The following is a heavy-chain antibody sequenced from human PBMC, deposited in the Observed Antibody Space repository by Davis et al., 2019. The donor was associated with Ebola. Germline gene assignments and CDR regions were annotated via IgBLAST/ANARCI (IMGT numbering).Heavy chain of an antibody. V-gene: IGHV3-7*03. D-gene: IGHD3-3*01. Sequence: GESLKISCVVSGFNFDDSWMTWICQAPGKGLEWVANMNGAGSLQNYVGSVKGRITISRDNAKKSLYLDMHSLRAEDTAVYYCARAHDFWSGSLLYYYYMDVWGKGTTVTVSS. CDR3: ARAHDFWSGSLLYYYYMDV. CDR1: GFNFDDSW. CDR2: MNGAGSLQ. J-gene: IGHJ6*03.